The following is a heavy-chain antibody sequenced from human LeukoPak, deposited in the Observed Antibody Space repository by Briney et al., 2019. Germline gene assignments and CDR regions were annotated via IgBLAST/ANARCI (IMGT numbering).Heavy chain of an antibody. D-gene: IGHD3-22*01. CDR1: GGTFSSYA. J-gene: IGHJ4*02. V-gene: IGHV1-69*04. CDR3: ARPKVIYYDSSGYYYRSSLDATYGL. CDR2: IIPILGIA. Sequence: SVKVSCKASGGTFSSYAISWVRQAPGQGLEWMGRIIPILGIANYAQKFQGRVTITADKSTSTAYMELSSLRSEDTAVYYCARPKVIYYDSSGYYYRSSLDATYGLWGQGTLVTVSS.